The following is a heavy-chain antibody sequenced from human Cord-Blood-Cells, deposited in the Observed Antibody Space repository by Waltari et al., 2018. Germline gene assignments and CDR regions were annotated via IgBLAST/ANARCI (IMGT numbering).Heavy chain of an antibody. V-gene: IGHV4-39*01. CDR2: IYYSGST. J-gene: IGHJ4*02. Sequence: QLQLQESVPGLVKPSETLSRTCTVPGGSISSSSSYWGWIRQPPGKGLEWIGGIYYSGSTYYNPSLKSRVTISVDTSKNQFSLKLSSVTAADTAVYYCASDRRGRFDYWGQGTLVTVSS. CDR1: GGSISSSSSY. CDR3: ASDRRGRFDY.